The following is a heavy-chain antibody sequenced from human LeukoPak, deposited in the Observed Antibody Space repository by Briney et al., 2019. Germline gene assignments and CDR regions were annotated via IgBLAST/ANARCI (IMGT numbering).Heavy chain of an antibody. CDR1: GYSISSGYC. Sequence: SETLSLTCAVSGYSISSGYCWGWIRPPRGKGLEWIGSIYHSGSTYYNPSLKSRVTISVDTSKNQFSLKLSSVTAADTAVYYCARDRAYYDFWSGYFRVSWFDPWGQGTLVTVSS. D-gene: IGHD3-3*01. J-gene: IGHJ5*02. V-gene: IGHV4-38-2*02. CDR3: ARDRAYYDFWSGYFRVSWFDP. CDR2: IYHSGST.